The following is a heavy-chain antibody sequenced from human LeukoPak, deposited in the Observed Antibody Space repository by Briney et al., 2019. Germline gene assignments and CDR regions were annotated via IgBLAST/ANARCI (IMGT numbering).Heavy chain of an antibody. CDR3: ARASGPFDY. CDR1: GFMFSVYG. CDR2: IWNDGSNK. V-gene: IGHV3-33*01. Sequence: GRSLRLSCVASGFMFSVYGMHWVRQAPGKGLEWVAVIWNDGSNKYYADSVKGRFTISRDISKNTLYLQMNSLRAEDTAVYSCARASGPFDYWGQGTLVTVSS. D-gene: IGHD3-10*01. J-gene: IGHJ4*02.